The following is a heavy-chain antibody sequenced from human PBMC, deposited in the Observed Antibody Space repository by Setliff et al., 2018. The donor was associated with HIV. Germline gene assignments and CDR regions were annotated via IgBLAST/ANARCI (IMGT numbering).Heavy chain of an antibody. CDR2: IYYSGST. CDR1: GDSIISGDYY. J-gene: IGHJ4*02. CDR3: ARVRRDGNSFDD. Sequence: PSETLSLTCTVSGDSIISGDYYWSWIRQPPGKGLEWIGYIYYSGSTYYNPSLRSRVTISLDTSKNQFSLKLSSVTAADTAVYFCARVRRDGNSFDDWGQGTLVTVSS. V-gene: IGHV4-30-4*08. D-gene: IGHD4-4*01.